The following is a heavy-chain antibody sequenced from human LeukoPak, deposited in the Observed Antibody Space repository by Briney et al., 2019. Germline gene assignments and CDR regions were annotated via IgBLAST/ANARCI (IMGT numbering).Heavy chain of an antibody. CDR3: ARDARGYSYVDY. D-gene: IGHD5-18*01. CDR2: INPNSGGT. Sequence: ASVKVSCKASGYSFTSLGITWVRQAPGRGLEWMGWINPNSGGTNYAQKFQGRVTMTRDTSISTAYMELSRLRSDDTAVYYCARDARGYSYVDYWGQGTLGTVSS. V-gene: IGHV1-2*02. CDR1: GYSFTSLG. J-gene: IGHJ4*02.